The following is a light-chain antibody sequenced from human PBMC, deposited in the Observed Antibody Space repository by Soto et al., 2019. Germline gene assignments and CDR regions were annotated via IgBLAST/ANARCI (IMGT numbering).Light chain of an antibody. CDR2: DVS. CDR3: CSYAGSYTYV. CDR1: SSDVGGYNY. Sequence: QSVLTQPRSVSGSPGQSVTISCTGTSSDVGGYNYVSWYQQHPGKAPKLMIYDVSKRPSGVPDRFSGSKSGNTASLTISGLQAEDGADYYCCSYAGSYTYVFGTGNKVTVL. V-gene: IGLV2-11*01. J-gene: IGLJ1*01.